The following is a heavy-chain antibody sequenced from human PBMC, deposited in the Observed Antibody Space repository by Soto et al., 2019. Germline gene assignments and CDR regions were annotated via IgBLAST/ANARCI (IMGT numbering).Heavy chain of an antibody. Sequence: QVQLQESGPGLVKPSETLSLTCTVSGGSITNYYCSWFRQPPGKGLEWIGYINYAGYSAYNLSLKRRVTRSMDASKTQFALMLESVTATATAVYYCARHGFGPLHGLVDVWGPGTTVIVSS. J-gene: IGHJ6*02. D-gene: IGHD3-10*01. CDR3: ARHGFGPLHGLVDV. CDR1: GGSITNYY. V-gene: IGHV4-59*08. CDR2: INYAGYS.